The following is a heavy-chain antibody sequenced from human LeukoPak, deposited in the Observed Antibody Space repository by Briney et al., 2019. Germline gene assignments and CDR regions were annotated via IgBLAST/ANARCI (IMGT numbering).Heavy chain of an antibody. V-gene: IGHV5-51*01. CDR1: GYSFTSYW. CDR3: ARHTKLRSGYFHPEGYYYYMDV. D-gene: IGHD3-3*01. CDR2: IYPGDSDT. Sequence: GESLKISCKGSGYSFTSYWIGWVRQMPGKGLEWMGIIYPGDSDTRYSPSFQGQVTISADKSISTAYLQWSSLKASDTAMYYCARHTKLRSGYFHPEGYYYYMDVWGKGTTVTVSS. J-gene: IGHJ6*03.